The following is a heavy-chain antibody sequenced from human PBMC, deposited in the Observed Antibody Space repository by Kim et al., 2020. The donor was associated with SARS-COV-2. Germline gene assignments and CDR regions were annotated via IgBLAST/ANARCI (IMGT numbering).Heavy chain of an antibody. Sequence: GGSLRLSCAASGFTFSDFALRGGRWAAGVGLEWVAVISDDANNKYDAESVKGRFTISRDNSKNTLYLQMNSLRAEDTAVYYCARGGYSSSWSIGEAFDFWGQGTMVTVSS. CDR1: GFTFSDFA. V-gene: IGHV3-30*04. D-gene: IGHD6-13*01. CDR2: ISDDANNK. J-gene: IGHJ3*01. CDR3: ARGGYSSSWSIGEAFDF.